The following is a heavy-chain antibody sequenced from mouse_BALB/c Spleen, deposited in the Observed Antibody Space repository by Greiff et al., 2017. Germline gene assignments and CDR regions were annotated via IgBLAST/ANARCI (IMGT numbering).Heavy chain of an antibody. Sequence: VKLVESGAELMKPGASVKISCKATGYTFSSYWIEWVKQRPGHGLEWIGEILPGSGSTNYNEKFKGKATFTADTSSNTAYMQLSSLTSEDSAVYYCAREGGSTVRGDYWGQGTTLTVSS. CDR1: GYTFSSYW. D-gene: IGHD1-1*01. CDR3: AREGGSTVRGDY. CDR2: ILPGSGST. J-gene: IGHJ2*01. V-gene: IGHV1-9*01.